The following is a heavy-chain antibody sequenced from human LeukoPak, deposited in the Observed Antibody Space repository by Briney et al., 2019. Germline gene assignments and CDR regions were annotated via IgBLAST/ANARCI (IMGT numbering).Heavy chain of an antibody. J-gene: IGHJ3*02. CDR3: ARGQYDSSGYYYPAVAFDI. D-gene: IGHD3-22*01. CDR2: TLSDGSFS. Sequence: GGSLRLSCAASGFSFRSYGMHWVRQAPGKGLEWVAYTLSDGSFSYYADSVKGRFNISKDNSKNTLYLQMNGLRAEDTAVYYCARGQYDSSGYYYPAVAFDIWGQGTMVTVSS. V-gene: IGHV3-30*02. CDR1: GFSFRSYG.